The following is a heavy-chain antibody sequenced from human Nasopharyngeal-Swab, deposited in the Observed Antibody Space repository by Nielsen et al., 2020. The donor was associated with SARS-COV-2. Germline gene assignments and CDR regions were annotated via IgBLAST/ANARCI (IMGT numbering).Heavy chain of an antibody. Sequence: ASVKVSCKASGYTFTAYYIHWVRQAPGQGLEWMGRINPHSGGTNYAQKFQGRVTMTRDTSTNTAYMELSSLTSGDTAVYYCARLVFSTSTSTFFDDWFDPWGQGTLVTVSS. CDR1: GYTFTAYY. V-gene: IGHV1-2*06. CDR2: INPHSGGT. J-gene: IGHJ5*02. CDR3: ARLVFSTSTSTFFDDWFDP. D-gene: IGHD2-2*01.